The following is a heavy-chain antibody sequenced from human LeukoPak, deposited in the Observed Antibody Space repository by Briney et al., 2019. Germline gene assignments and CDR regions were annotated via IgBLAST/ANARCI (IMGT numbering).Heavy chain of an antibody. D-gene: IGHD4-17*01. CDR3: AKESDYGDQY. J-gene: IGHJ4*02. CDR2: ISGSGDNT. Sequence: GGSLRLSCAASGFTFSTYAMSWVRQAPGKGLEWVSAISGSGDNTYYADSVKGRFTISRDNSKNTLYLQMNSLRAEDTAVYYCAKESDYGDQYWGQGTLVTVSS. V-gene: IGHV3-23*01. CDR1: GFTFSTYA.